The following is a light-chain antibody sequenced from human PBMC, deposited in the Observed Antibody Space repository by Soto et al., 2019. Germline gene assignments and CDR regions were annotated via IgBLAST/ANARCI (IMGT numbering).Light chain of an antibody. CDR3: SSYGGNYNFV. CDR1: SSDVGEYNY. V-gene: IGLV2-8*01. J-gene: IGLJ1*01. Sequence: QSVLTQPPSASGSPGQSVAISCTGTSSDVGEYNYVSWYQQHPGKAPRLMIFEVNKRPSGVPDRFSGSKSGNPASLTVSGLQAEDQADYYCSSYGGNYNFVFGTGTKVTVL. CDR2: EVN.